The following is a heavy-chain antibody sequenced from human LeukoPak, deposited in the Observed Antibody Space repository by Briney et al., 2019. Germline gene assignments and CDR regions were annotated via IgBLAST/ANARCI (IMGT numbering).Heavy chain of an antibody. V-gene: IGHV1-2*02. Sequence: GASVKVSYKASGYTFTDHSIHWVRQAPGQGLEWMGYIDPSNDDTNYAPKFHGRVTMTGDTSIRTAYMELSRLKSDDTAVYYCARSLFVAFTHWGQGTLVTVSS. CDR3: ARSLFVAFTH. J-gene: IGHJ4*02. D-gene: IGHD2-21*01. CDR2: IDPSNDDT. CDR1: GYTFTDHS.